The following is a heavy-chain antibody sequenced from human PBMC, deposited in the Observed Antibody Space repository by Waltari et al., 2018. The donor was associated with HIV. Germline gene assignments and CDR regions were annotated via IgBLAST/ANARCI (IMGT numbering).Heavy chain of an antibody. CDR3: ARQSLGSFDY. V-gene: IGHV3-23*01. J-gene: IGHJ4*02. Sequence: EVQLLESGGGLVQPGGSLRLSCATSGFTFSSYAMSWVRQAPRKGLEWVSAITFSGGSTYYSDSVKGRFTISRDNSKNTLYLQMDSLRAEDTAVYYCARQSLGSFDYWGQGTLVTVSS. CDR1: GFTFSSYA. D-gene: IGHD7-27*01. CDR2: ITFSGGST.